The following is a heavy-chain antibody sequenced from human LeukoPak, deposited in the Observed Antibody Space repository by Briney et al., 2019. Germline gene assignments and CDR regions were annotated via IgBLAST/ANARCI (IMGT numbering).Heavy chain of an antibody. CDR3: ARDQKAAPPQYYFDY. Sequence: PGGSLRLSCAASGFTFSSYAMLWVRQAPGKGLEWVAVISYDGSNKYYADSVKGRFTISRDNSKNTLYLQMNSLRAEDTAVYYCARDQKAAPPQYYFDYWGQGTLVTVSS. D-gene: IGHD1-14*01. CDR2: ISYDGSNK. J-gene: IGHJ4*02. CDR1: GFTFSSYA. V-gene: IGHV3-30*04.